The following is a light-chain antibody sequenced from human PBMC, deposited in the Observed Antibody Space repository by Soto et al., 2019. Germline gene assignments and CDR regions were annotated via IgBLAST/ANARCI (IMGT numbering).Light chain of an antibody. CDR3: SSYTSSSTPV. J-gene: IGLJ2*01. CDR1: SSDVGGYNY. CDR2: DVS. Sequence: QSGLTQPDSVSGSPGQSITISCTGTSSDVGGYNYVSWYQQHPGKAPKLMIYDVSNRPSGVSNRFSGSKSGNTASLTISGLQAEDEADYYCSSYTSSSTPVFGGGTKLTVL. V-gene: IGLV2-14*01.